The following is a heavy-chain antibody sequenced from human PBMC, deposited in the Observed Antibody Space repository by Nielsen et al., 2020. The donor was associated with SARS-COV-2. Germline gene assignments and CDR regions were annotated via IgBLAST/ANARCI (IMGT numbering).Heavy chain of an antibody. J-gene: IGHJ3*01. D-gene: IGHD6-13*01. CDR2: ISYDGSNK. Sequence: GGSLRLSCAASGFTFSNFAIHWVRQAPGKGLEWVAIISYDGSNKFYPDSVKGRFTISRDNSKNTLYLQMNSLRTEDTAVYYCARDPFSSSWAEGAFDVWGQGTMVTVSS. V-gene: IGHV3-30-3*01. CDR1: GFTFSNFA. CDR3: ARDPFSSSWAEGAFDV.